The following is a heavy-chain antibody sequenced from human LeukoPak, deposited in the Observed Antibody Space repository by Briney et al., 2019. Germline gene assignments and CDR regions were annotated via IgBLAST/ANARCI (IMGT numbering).Heavy chain of an antibody. V-gene: IGHV4-30-2*01. Sequence: SETLSLTCAVSGGSISSGGYSWSWIRQPPGKGLEWIGYIYHSGSTYYNPSLKSRVTISVDRSKNQFSLKLSSVTAADTAVYYCARRGYSGYADYWGQGTLVTVSS. J-gene: IGHJ4*02. CDR3: ARRGYSGYADY. D-gene: IGHD5-12*01. CDR1: GGSISSGGYS. CDR2: IYHSGST.